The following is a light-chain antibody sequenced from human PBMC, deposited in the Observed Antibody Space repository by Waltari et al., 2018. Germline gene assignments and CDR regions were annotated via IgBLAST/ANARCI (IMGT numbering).Light chain of an antibody. V-gene: IGLV3-1*01. CDR2: QDS. J-gene: IGLJ2*01. Sequence: SYELTQPASVSVSPGQTATITCSGDKWGDKYACWYRQKPGQSPVVVIYQDSKRPSGIPERISGSNSGNTATLTISGTQAMDEADYYCQAWDTTTVVFGGGTKLTVL. CDR3: QAWDTTTVV. CDR1: KWGDKY.